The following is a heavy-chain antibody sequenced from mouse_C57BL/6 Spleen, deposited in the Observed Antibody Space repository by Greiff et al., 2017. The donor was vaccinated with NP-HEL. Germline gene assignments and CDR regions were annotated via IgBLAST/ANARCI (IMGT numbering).Heavy chain of an antibody. D-gene: IGHD2-12*01. Sequence: EVQLQQSGPELVKPGASVKISCKASGYTFTDYYMNWVKQSHGKSLEWIGDINPNNGGTSYNQKFKGKATLTADKSSSTAYMELRSLTSEDSAVDYCAKGSTIVAENAWLAYWGQGTLVTVSA. CDR1: GYTFTDYY. V-gene: IGHV1-26*01. CDR3: AKGSTIVAENAWLAY. CDR2: INPNNGGT. J-gene: IGHJ3*01.